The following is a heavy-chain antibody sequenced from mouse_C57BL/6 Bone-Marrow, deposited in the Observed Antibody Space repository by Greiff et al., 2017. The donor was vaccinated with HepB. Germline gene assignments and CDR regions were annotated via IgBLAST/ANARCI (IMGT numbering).Heavy chain of an antibody. V-gene: IGHV5-17*01. CDR3: ARSFYYGNDYAMDY. D-gene: IGHD2-1*01. Sequence: EVNVVESGGGLVKPGGSLKLSCAASGFTFSDYGMHWVRQAPEKGLEWVAYISSGSSTIYYADTVKGRFTISRDNAKNTLFLQMTSLRSEDTAMYYCARSFYYGNDYAMDYWGQGTSVTVSS. CDR2: ISSGSSTI. CDR1: GFTFSDYG. J-gene: IGHJ4*01.